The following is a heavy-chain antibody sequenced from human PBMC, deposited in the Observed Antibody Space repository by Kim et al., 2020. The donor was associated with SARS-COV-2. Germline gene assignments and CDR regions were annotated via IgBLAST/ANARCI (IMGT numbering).Heavy chain of an antibody. V-gene: IGHV1-24*01. CDR2: FDPEDGET. D-gene: IGHD3-10*01. CDR1: GYTLTELS. Sequence: ASVKVSCKVSGYTLTELSMHWVRQAPGKGLEWMGGFDPEDGETIYAQKFQGRVTMTEDTSTDTAYMELSSLRSEDTAVYYCATLGGLWFGELLYSAFDIWGQGTMVTVSS. CDR3: ATLGGLWFGELLYSAFDI. J-gene: IGHJ3*02.